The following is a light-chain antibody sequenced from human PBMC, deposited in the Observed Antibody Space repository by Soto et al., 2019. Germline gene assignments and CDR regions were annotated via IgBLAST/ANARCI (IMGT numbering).Light chain of an antibody. V-gene: IGKV4-1*01. CDR1: QSVLYSSNNKNY. Sequence: DIVMTQSPDSLAVSLGERATINCKSSQSVLYSSNNKNYLAWYQQKPGQPPKLLIYWASTRESGVPDRFSGSGAGTDFTLANSSQQAEDAAVYYCQPYYSTPTITFGQGKRLEIK. CDR2: WAS. CDR3: QPYYSTPTIT. J-gene: IGKJ5*01.